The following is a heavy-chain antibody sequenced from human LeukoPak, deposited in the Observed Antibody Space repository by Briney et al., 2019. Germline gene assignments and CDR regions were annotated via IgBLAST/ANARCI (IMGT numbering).Heavy chain of an antibody. J-gene: IGHJ6*03. V-gene: IGHV3-66*02. CDR2: IYSGGST. CDR3: ARVDPYYMDV. Sequence: GGSLRLSCAASGFTISSNYMSWVRQAPGKGLEWVSVIYSGGSTYYADSVKGRFTISRDNSKNTLYLQMNSLRAEDTAVYYCARVDPYYMDVWGKGTTVTVSS. CDR1: GFTISSNY. D-gene: IGHD5-24*01.